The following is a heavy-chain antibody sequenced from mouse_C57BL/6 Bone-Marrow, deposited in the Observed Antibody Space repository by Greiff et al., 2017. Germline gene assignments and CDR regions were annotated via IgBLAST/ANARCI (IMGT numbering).Heavy chain of an antibody. CDR2: ILPGSGST. CDR1: GYTFSSYW. J-gene: IGHJ4*01. Sequence: QVQLQQSGAELMKPGASVKISCKATGYTFSSYWIEWVKQRPGHGLEWIGEILPGSGSTNYNKKFKGKATFTAETSSNTAYMQLSSLTSEDSAVYYCGHTVVKTYYAMDYWGQGTSVTVSS. V-gene: IGHV1-9*01. D-gene: IGHD2-5*01. CDR3: GHTVVKTYYAMDY.